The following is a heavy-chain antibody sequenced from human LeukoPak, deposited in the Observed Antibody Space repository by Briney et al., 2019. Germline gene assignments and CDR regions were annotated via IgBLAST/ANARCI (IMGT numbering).Heavy chain of an antibody. Sequence: ASVKVSCKVSGYTLTELSMHWVRQAPGKGLEWMGGFDPEDGETIYAQKFQGRVTMTRDTSTSTVYMELSSLRSEDTAVYYCARDEYDGSGFDYWGQGTLVTVSS. J-gene: IGHJ4*02. V-gene: IGHV1-24*01. CDR3: ARDEYDGSGFDY. CDR1: GYTLTELS. CDR2: FDPEDGET. D-gene: IGHD3-10*01.